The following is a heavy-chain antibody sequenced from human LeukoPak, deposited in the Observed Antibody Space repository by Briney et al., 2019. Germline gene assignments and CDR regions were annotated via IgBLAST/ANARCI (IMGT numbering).Heavy chain of an antibody. CDR2: IYTSGST. CDR1: GGSISSGSYY. Sequence: SQTLSLTCTVSGGSISSGSYYWSWIRQPAGKGLEWIGRIYTSGSTNYNPSLKSRVTISVDTSKNQFSLKLSSVTAADTAVYYCAKRALIGDYYAAFDIWGQGTMVTVSS. V-gene: IGHV4-61*02. D-gene: IGHD3-10*01. J-gene: IGHJ3*02. CDR3: AKRALIGDYYAAFDI.